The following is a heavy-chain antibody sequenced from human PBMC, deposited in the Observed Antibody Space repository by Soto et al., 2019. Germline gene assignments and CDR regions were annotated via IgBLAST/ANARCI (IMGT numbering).Heavy chain of an antibody. CDR3: TPPSSSGSSLLWYGMAV. CDR1: GFTFSNAW. D-gene: IGHD1-26*01. CDR2: IKSKTDGGTT. Sequence: GGSLRLSCAAPGFTFSNAWMNWVRQAPGKGLEWVGRIKSKTDGGTTDYAAPVKGRFTISRDDSKNTLYLQMNSLKTEDTAVYYCTPPSSSGSSLLWYGMAVWGQGTTVTVSS. J-gene: IGHJ6*02. V-gene: IGHV3-15*07.